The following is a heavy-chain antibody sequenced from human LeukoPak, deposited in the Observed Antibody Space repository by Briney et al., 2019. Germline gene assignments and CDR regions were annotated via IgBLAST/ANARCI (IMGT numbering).Heavy chain of an antibody. J-gene: IGHJ4*02. CDR1: GFTFSNYE. V-gene: IGHV3-48*03. Sequence: GGSLRLSCGASGFTFSNYEMDWVRQAPGMGLEWVSYISDSGSTIYYADSVRGRFTISRDNAKNSLYLQMNSLRAEDTAVYYCARVSYFGSAGFDYWGQGTLVTVSS. CDR2: ISDSGSTI. D-gene: IGHD2-21*01. CDR3: ARVSYFGSAGFDY.